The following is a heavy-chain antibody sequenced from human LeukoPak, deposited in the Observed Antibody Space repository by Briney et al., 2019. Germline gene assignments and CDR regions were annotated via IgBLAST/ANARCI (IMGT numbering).Heavy chain of an antibody. V-gene: IGHV4-39*01. D-gene: IGHD6-6*01. CDR2: IYYSGST. J-gene: IGHJ4*02. CDR3: ARYPDSSSSYY. Sequence: PSETLSLTCTVSGGSISSSSYYWGWIRQPPGKGLEWIGSIYYSGSTYYNPSLKSRVTISVDTSKNQFSLKLSSVTAADTAVYYCARYPDSSSSYYWGQGTLVTVSS. CDR1: GGSISSSSYY.